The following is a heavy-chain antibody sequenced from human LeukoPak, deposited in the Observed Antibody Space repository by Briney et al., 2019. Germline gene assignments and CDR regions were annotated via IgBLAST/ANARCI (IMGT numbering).Heavy chain of an antibody. Sequence: SETLSLTCADYGGTFNDYIWTWIRQPPGKGLEWIGEVYNGGSTNYNPSLKSRVIISVYTSKNQFSLRLSSVNAADTAVYYCARGRLGSVVFEGYYYFMDVWGKGTTVTVSS. CDR2: VYNGGST. V-gene: IGHV4-34*01. J-gene: IGHJ6*03. CDR3: ARGRLGSVVFEGYYYFMDV. D-gene: IGHD3-22*01. CDR1: GGTFNDYI.